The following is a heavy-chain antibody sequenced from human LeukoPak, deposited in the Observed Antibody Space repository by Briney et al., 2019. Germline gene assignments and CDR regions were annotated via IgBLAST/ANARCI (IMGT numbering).Heavy chain of an antibody. Sequence: SETLSLTCAVYGGSFSGYYWSWIRQPPGKGLEWVGEINHSGSTNYNPSLKSRVTISVDTSKNQFSLKLSSVTAADTAVYYCARRGSSGWYLWGQGTLVTVSS. J-gene: IGHJ4*02. CDR3: ARRGSSGWYL. CDR2: INHSGST. CDR1: GGSFSGYY. V-gene: IGHV4-34*01. D-gene: IGHD6-19*01.